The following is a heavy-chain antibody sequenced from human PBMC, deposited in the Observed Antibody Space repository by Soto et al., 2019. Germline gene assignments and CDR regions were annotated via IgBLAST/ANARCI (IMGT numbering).Heavy chain of an antibody. CDR1: RGSISSSNW. V-gene: IGHV4-4*02. J-gene: IGHJ3*02. CDR2: IYHSGLI. D-gene: IGHD6-25*01. CDR3: ARERLTGGGAFDI. Sequence: QVQLQETGPGRVKPSGTLSLTCAVSRGSISSSNWWNWVRQPPGKELEWIGEIYHSGLIKYNPSLKSRVTISVDKSKNQFSLKLSSVTAADTAVYYCARERLTGGGAFDIWGQGTMVTVSS.